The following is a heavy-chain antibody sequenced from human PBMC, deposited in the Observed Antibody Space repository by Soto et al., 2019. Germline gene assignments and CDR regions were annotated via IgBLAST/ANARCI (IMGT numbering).Heavy chain of an antibody. CDR3: ARSSSSTGYYYYGMDV. CDR1: GGSISSSNW. CDR2: IYHSGST. V-gene: IGHV4-4*02. Sequence: SETLSLTCAVSGGSISSSNWWSWVRQPPGKGLEWIGEIYHSGSTNYNPSLKSRVTISVDKSKNQFSLKLSSVTAADTAVYYCARSSSSTGYYYYGMDVWGQGTTVTVSS. D-gene: IGHD6-6*01. J-gene: IGHJ6*02.